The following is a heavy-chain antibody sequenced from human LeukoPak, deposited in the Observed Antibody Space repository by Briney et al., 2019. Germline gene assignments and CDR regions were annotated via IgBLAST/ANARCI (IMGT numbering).Heavy chain of an antibody. J-gene: IGHJ4*02. D-gene: IGHD1-26*01. CDR3: AKVRDSGSYFDY. V-gene: IGHV3-23*01. Sequence: GGSLRLSCAASGSTFSSYAMSWVRQAPGKGLEWVSAISGSGGSTYYADSVKGRFTISRVNSKNTLYLQMNSLRAEDTAVYYCAKVRDSGSYFDYWGQGTLVTVSS. CDR1: GSTFSSYA. CDR2: ISGSGGST.